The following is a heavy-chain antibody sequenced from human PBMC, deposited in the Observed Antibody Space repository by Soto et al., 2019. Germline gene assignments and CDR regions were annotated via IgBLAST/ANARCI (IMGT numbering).Heavy chain of an antibody. J-gene: IGHJ4*02. CDR2: IIPIFGTA. V-gene: IGHV1-69*12. CDR3: AGRLTFGGVIVPGPFDY. Sequence: QVQLVQSGAEVKKPGSSVKVSCKASGGTFSSYAISWVRQAPGQGLEWMGGIIPIFGTANYAQKFQGRVTITADESTSTAYMELSSLRSEDTAVYYCAGRLTFGGVIVPGPFDYWGQRTLVTVSS. D-gene: IGHD3-16*02. CDR1: GGTFSSYA.